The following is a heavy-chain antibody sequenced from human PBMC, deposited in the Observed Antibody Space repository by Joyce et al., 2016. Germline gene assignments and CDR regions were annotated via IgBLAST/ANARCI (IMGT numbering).Heavy chain of an antibody. V-gene: IGHV4-59*01. CDR1: GGSIRNYY. J-gene: IGHJ4*02. CDR2: IHSSGKT. Sequence: QVQLQESGPGLVKPSETLSLSCTVTGGSIRNYYWTWIRQPPEKGLEWIGFIHSSGKTAYNPSLKSRVTISVDTSKNQFSLKLTSVTAADTAMYYCARNSGSTTGWYEIWGPGSLVTVSS. D-gene: IGHD6-19*01. CDR3: ARNSGSTTGWYEI.